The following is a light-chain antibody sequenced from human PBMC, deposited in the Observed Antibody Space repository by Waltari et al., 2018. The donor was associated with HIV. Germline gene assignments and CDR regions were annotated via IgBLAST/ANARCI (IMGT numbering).Light chain of an antibody. Sequence: EIVLTQSPGTLSLSPGERATLSCRASQSVSNSYLAWYQQKPGQAPRLLIYDASTRATGIPDRFSGSGSGTDFTLTINRLEPEDFAVYYCHQYGSSPRAFGPGTKVEIK. CDR1: QSVSNSY. J-gene: IGKJ1*01. CDR2: DAS. V-gene: IGKV3-20*01. CDR3: HQYGSSPRA.